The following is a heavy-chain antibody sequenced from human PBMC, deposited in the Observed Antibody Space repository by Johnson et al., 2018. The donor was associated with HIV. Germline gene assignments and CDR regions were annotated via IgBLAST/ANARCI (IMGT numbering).Heavy chain of an antibody. Sequence: VQLVESGGGLVQPGRSLRLSCAASGFTFDDYGMHWVRQAPGKGLEWVSGIDWNSGSIGYADSVKGRFTISIDNAKNSLYLQLNSLRAEDTALYYCARVAAAAGRMTDAFDIWGQGTMVTVSS. CDR3: ARVAAAAGRMTDAFDI. D-gene: IGHD6-13*01. CDR1: GFTFDDYG. CDR2: IDWNSGSI. J-gene: IGHJ3*02. V-gene: IGHV3-9*01.